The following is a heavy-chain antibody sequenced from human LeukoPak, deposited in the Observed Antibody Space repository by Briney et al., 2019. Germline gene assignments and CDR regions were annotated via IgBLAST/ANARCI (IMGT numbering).Heavy chain of an antibody. V-gene: IGHV4-34*01. CDR3: ARGPRITMIVVVKRGFDP. CDR2: INHSGST. D-gene: IGHD3-22*01. Sequence: ASETLSLTCAVYGGSFSGYYWSWIRQPPGKGLEWIEEINHSGSTNYNPSLKSRVTISVDTSKNQFSLKLSSVTAADTAVYYCARGPRITMIVVVKRGFDPWGQGTLVTVSS. J-gene: IGHJ5*02. CDR1: GGSFSGYY.